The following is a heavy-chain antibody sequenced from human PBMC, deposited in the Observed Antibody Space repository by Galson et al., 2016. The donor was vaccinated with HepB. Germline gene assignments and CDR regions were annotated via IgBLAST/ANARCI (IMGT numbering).Heavy chain of an antibody. J-gene: IGHJ3*02. CDR1: GFTFDDYG. Sequence: LRLSCAASGFTFDDYGMNWARQVPGKGLAWVSGINWNGGTTNYVDSVQGRFTNSRDNAKNSLYLQMNSLRAGDTALYYCAKSSGYYFVDSFDMWGQGTMVTVSS. CDR2: INWNGGTT. D-gene: IGHD3-22*01. V-gene: IGHV3-20*04. CDR3: AKSSGYYFVDSFDM.